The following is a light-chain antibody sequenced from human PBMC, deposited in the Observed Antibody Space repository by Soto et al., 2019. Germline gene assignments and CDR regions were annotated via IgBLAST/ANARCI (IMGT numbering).Light chain of an antibody. CDR2: EVS. CDR1: SSDIGEYNY. Sequence: QSALTQPASVSGSPGQSITISCIGTSSDIGEYNYVSWYQQHPGKAPKLIIYEVSNRPSGVSNRFSGSKSGNTASLTISGLQAEDEADYYCSSYTTSSTLVFGGGTKVTVL. J-gene: IGLJ2*01. V-gene: IGLV2-14*01. CDR3: SSYTTSSTLV.